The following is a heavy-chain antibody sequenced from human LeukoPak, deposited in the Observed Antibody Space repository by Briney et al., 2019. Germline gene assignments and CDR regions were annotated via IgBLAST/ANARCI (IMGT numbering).Heavy chain of an antibody. Sequence: GGSLRLSCAASGLTISSNYMRWVRQAPGKGLEGVSVIYSGGSTYYADSVKGRFTISRDNSKHTLYLQMNSLRAEDTAVYYCARDIGYSSGWFDYWGQGTLVTVSS. CDR3: ARDIGYSSGWFDY. J-gene: IGHJ4*02. D-gene: IGHD6-19*01. V-gene: IGHV3-66*02. CDR1: GLTISSNY. CDR2: IYSGGST.